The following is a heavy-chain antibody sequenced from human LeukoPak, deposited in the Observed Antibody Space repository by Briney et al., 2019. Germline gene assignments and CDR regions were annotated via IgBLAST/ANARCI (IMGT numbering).Heavy chain of an antibody. CDR2: IYYSGST. D-gene: IGHD3-22*01. CDR1: GGSISSGGYY. CDR3: ARQTYYYDSSGPHWFDP. V-gene: IGHV4-31*03. J-gene: IGHJ5*02. Sequence: SETLSLTCTVSGGSISSGGYYWSWIRQHPGTGLEWIGYIYYSGSTYYNPSLKRRVTISVDTSKNQFSLKLSSVTAADTAVYYCARQTYYYDSSGPHWFDPWGQGTLVTVSS.